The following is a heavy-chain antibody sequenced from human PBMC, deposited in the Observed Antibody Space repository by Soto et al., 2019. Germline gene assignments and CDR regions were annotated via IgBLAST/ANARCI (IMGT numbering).Heavy chain of an antibody. CDR1: GGTFSSYA. D-gene: IGHD6-13*01. CDR3: ARERGVAAVYDVADD. CDR2: IIPIFGTA. J-gene: IGHJ4*02. Sequence: SVKVSCKASGGTFSSYAISWVRQAPGQGLEWMGGIIPIFGTANYAQKFQGRVTITADESTSTAYMELSSLRSDDTAMYYCARERGVAAVYDVADDRAQGILVTVAS. V-gene: IGHV1-69*13.